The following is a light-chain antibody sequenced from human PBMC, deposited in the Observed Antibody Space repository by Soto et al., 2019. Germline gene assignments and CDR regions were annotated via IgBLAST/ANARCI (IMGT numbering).Light chain of an antibody. CDR2: DDT. V-gene: IGLV1-51*01. CDR1: SSNIGGNS. J-gene: IGLJ1*01. Sequence: QSVLTQPPSVSAAPGQKVTISCSGSSSNIGGNSVSWYQQLPGTAPKLLIYDDTKRTSGIPDRFSGSTSGTSATLGITGVQTGDEADYYCGSWDSSLSAYDFGTGTKVTVL. CDR3: GSWDSSLSAYD.